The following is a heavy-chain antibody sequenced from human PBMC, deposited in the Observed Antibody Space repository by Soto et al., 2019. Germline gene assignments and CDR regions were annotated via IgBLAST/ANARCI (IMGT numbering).Heavy chain of an antibody. D-gene: IGHD2-21*01. CDR1: GFTFSDYY. CDR3: ARGHSIFYGMDV. Sequence: GGSLRLSCAASGFTFSDYYMNWIRQAPGKGLEWVSYISSSGTTIYYADSVKGRFTISRDNAKNSLFLQMNSLRAEDTALYYCARGHSIFYGMDVWGQGTTVTVYS. V-gene: IGHV3-11*01. CDR2: ISSSGTTI. J-gene: IGHJ6*02.